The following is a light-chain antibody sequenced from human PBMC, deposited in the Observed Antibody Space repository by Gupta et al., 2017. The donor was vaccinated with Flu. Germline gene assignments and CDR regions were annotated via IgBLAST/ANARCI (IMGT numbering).Light chain of an antibody. CDR3: ISYTSSSTHVV. CDR2: EVS. CDR1: SSDVGGYNY. J-gene: IGLJ2*01. V-gene: IGLV2-14*01. Sequence: QSALPQPASVSASPGQSITISCTGTSSDVGGYNYVSWYQQHPGKAPKLMIYEVSNRPSGVSNRFSGSKSGNTASLTIAGLQAEDEADYYCISYTSSSTHVVFGGGTKLTVL.